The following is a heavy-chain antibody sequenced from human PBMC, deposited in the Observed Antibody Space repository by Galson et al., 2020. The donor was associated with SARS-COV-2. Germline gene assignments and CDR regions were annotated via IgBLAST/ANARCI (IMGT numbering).Heavy chain of an antibody. CDR2: IIGDGSGA. V-gene: IGHV3-74*03. Sequence: SCAASGFNFKDYWMHWVRQAPGQGLVWVARIIGDGSGATYADSVKGRFTISRDNPKNMLYLQMDSLGAEDTAIYYCARAVMVSGNDYWGQGTLVTVSS. J-gene: IGHJ4*02. CDR3: ARAVMVSGNDY. D-gene: IGHD5-18*01. CDR1: GFNFKDYW.